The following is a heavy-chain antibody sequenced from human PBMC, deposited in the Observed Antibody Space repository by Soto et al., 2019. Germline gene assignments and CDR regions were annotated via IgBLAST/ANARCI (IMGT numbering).Heavy chain of an antibody. CDR2: IYSGGST. J-gene: IGHJ6*03. CDR3: ERAKRSSYYYYYVDV. V-gene: IGHV3-66*01. Sequence: EVQLVESGGGLVQPGGSLRLSCAASGFTVSSNYMSWVRQAPGKGLEWVSGIYSGGSTSYADSVKGGFTISRDNCKNTRYTQRNSVMAADNGVSEWERAKRSSYYYYYVDVWGKGTTVTVSS. CDR1: GFTVSSNY.